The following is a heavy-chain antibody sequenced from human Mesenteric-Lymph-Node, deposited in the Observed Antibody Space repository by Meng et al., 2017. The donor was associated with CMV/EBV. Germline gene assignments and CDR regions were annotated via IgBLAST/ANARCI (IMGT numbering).Heavy chain of an antibody. Sequence: ASVKVSCKASGYTFTGYYMHWVRQAPGQGLEWMGWISANNGNTNYAQKLQGRVTMTTDTFTSTAFLELRSLRSDDTAMYYCARGGGFGVVVPAATYNMDVWGQGTTVTVSS. CDR3: ARGGGFGVVVPAATYNMDV. CDR2: ISANNGNT. V-gene: IGHV1-18*04. J-gene: IGHJ6*02. D-gene: IGHD2-2*01. CDR1: GYTFTGYY.